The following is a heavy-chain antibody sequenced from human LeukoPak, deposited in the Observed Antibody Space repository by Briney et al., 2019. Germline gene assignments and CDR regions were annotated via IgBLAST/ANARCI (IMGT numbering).Heavy chain of an antibody. J-gene: IGHJ4*02. CDR2: IYSGGST. V-gene: IGHV3-53*01. Sequence: GGSLRLSCAASGFTVSSNYMSWVRQAPGKGLEWVSVIYSGGSTYYADSVKGRFTISRDNSKNTLYLQMNSLRAEDTAVYYCARTRFWFGELEETWGQGTLVTVSS. CDR1: GFTVSSNY. CDR3: ARTRFWFGELEET. D-gene: IGHD3-10*01.